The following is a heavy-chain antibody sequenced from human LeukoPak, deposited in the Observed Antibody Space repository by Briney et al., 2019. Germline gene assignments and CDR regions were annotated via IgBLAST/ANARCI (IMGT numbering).Heavy chain of an antibody. D-gene: IGHD3-10*01. V-gene: IGHV4-39*01. Sequence: SETLSLTCTVSGGSISSSSYYWGWIRQPPGKGLEWIGSIYYSGSTYYNPSLKSRVTISVDTSKNQFSLKLSSVTAADTAVYYCARHFGLWFGELDYWSQGTLVTVSS. J-gene: IGHJ4*02. CDR2: IYYSGST. CDR1: GGSISSSSYY. CDR3: ARHFGLWFGELDY.